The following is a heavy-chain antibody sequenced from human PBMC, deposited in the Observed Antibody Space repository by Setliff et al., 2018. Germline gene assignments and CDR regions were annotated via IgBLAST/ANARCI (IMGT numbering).Heavy chain of an antibody. V-gene: IGHV7-4-1*02. D-gene: IGHD3-16*02. J-gene: IGHJ6*03. CDR2: INTNTGNP. CDR3: ARASRFATIVWKGDYYMDV. CDR1: GYTFTNYA. Sequence: ASVKVSCKASGYTFTNYAMTWMRQAPGQGLEYMGWINTNTGNPIYDQGFTGRFVFSLDTSVSTAYLQISSLKPEDTAMYYCARASRFATIVWKGDYYMDVWGKGTTVTVSS.